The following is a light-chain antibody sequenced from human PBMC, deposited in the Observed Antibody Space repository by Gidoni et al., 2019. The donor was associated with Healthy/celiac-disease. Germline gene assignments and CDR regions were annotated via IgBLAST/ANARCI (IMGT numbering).Light chain of an antibody. V-gene: IGKV3D-11*02. Sequence: EIVLTHSPATLSSSPGERATLSSSPSQSASSYLAWYQQKPGQPPRLLSYDASNRATGIPARFSGSGPGTDCTRTSSSLEHEEFAVYNCQRRSNWDPYTFGQGTKLEIK. CDR2: DAS. J-gene: IGKJ2*01. CDR1: QSASSY. CDR3: QRRSNWDPYT.